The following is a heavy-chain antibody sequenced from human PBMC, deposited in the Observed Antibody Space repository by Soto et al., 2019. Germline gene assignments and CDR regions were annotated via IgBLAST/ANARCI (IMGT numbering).Heavy chain of an antibody. J-gene: IGHJ4*02. D-gene: IGHD3-10*01. Sequence: SETLSLTCDVSGYAISSGFYWAWIRQPPGKRLEWIGNIYFTGTTSYNPSLKTRVTMSVDTSKNQFSLRLSSVTAADTAVFYCARVRRIGMSGSPGDSWGQGTQATVSS. V-gene: IGHV4-38-2*01. CDR1: GYAISSGFY. CDR3: ARVRRIGMSGSPGDS. CDR2: IYFTGTT.